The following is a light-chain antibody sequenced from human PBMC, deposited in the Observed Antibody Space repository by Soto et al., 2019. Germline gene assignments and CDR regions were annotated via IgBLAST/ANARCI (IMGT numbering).Light chain of an antibody. CDR1: QSINTW. Sequence: QMTQSPSTLSASVGDRVTITCRASQSINTWLAWYQQKPGEAPNLLIYDASTLESGVPSRFSGSGSGTEFTLTISSLQPDDFATYYCQQYNTYSGTFGQGTKVEIK. V-gene: IGKV1-5*01. J-gene: IGKJ1*01. CDR2: DAS. CDR3: QQYNTYSGT.